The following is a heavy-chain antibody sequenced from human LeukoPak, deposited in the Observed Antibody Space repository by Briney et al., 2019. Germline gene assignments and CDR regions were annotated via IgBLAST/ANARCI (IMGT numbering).Heavy chain of an antibody. J-gene: IGHJ4*02. V-gene: IGHV4-59*01. CDR3: AGMYYDVLTGYSYFDY. CDR1: GGSISNYY. CDR2: FSYGGST. D-gene: IGHD3-9*01. Sequence: KASETLSLTCTVSGGSISNYYWSWIRQPPGKGLEWIGYFSYGGSTRYNPSLKGRVSTSLDTSKNQFSLKLSSVTAADTAVYYCAGMYYDVLTGYSYFDYWGQGTLVTVSS.